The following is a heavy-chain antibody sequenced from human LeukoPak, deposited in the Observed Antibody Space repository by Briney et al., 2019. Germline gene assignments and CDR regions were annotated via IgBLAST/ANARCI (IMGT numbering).Heavy chain of an antibody. CDR2: IYYSGST. CDR1: GGSISSYY. D-gene: IGHD3-22*01. J-gene: IGHJ4*02. Sequence: SETLSLTCTVSGGSISSYYWSWIRQPPGKGLEWIGYIYYSGSTNYNPSPKSRVTISVDTSKNQFSLKLSSVTAADTAVYYCARGVNGYYPAESTDFDYWGQGTLVTVSS. CDR3: ARGVNGYYPAESTDFDY. V-gene: IGHV4-59*01.